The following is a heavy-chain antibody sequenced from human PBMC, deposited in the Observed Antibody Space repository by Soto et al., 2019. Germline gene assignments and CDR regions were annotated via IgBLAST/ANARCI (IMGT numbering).Heavy chain of an antibody. CDR2: ISGGGGDST. J-gene: IGHJ3*01. Sequence: PGGSLRLSCAASGVTFSSYSMNWVRQAPGKGLEWVSAISGGGGDSTYYADSVKGRLIISKDNSKNTLYLQMSSLTAEDTAVYYCAKEIAIIRKGVIDLWGQGTMVTVSS. CDR1: GVTFSSYS. CDR3: AKEIAIIRKGVIDL. V-gene: IGHV3-23*01. D-gene: IGHD6-13*01.